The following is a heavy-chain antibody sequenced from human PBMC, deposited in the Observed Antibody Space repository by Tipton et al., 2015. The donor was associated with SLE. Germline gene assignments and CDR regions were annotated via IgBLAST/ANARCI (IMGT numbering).Heavy chain of an antibody. CDR3: ARQEAVVDTAMVHFDY. D-gene: IGHD5-18*01. J-gene: IGHJ4*02. Sequence: TLSLTCTVSGGSISSGGYYWSWIRQHPGKGLEWIGYIYYSGSTYSNPSLKSRVTISVDTSKNQFSLKLSSVTAADTAVYYCARQEAVVDTAMVHFDYWGQGTLVTVSS. CDR2: IYYSGST. CDR1: GGSISSGGYY. V-gene: IGHV4-31*03.